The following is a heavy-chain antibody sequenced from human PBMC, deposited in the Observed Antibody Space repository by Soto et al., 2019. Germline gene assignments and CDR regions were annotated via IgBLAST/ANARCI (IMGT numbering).Heavy chain of an antibody. CDR2: IYYSGST. CDR3: ARVSRLEWLTNSFDY. V-gene: IGHV4-59*12. D-gene: IGHD3-3*01. J-gene: IGHJ4*02. Sequence: SETLSLTCTVSGGSISSYYWSWIRQPPGKGLEWIGYIYYSGSTNYNPSLKSRVTISVDTSKNQFSLKLSSVTAADTAVYYCARVSRLEWLTNSFDYWGQGTLVTVSS. CDR1: GGSISSYY.